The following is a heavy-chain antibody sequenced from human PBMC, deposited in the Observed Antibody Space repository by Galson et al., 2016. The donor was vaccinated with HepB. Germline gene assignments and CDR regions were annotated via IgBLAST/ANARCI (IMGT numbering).Heavy chain of an antibody. V-gene: IGHV3-7*01. Sequence: SLRLSCATSGFTFSRNWMSWVRQAPGKGLEWVANIKRDGSDKSYVDSVKGRFTISRDNAKNSLYLQMDSLRAEDTAVYYCARHEYTFAPWGQGTLVTVSS. J-gene: IGHJ5*02. CDR2: IKRDGSDK. D-gene: IGHD1-1*01. CDR3: ARHEYTFAP. CDR1: GFTFSRNW.